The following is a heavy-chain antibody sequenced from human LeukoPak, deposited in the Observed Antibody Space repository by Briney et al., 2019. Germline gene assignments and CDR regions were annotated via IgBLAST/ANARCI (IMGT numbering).Heavy chain of an antibody. Sequence: GGSLRLSCAASGFTFSTCGMHWVRQAPGKGLEWVAFIRYGGSDIYYGDSVKGRFTISRDNSKNTLYLQMNSLRAEDTAVYYCAKGSGYTYGLYYFEYWGQGTLITVSS. V-gene: IGHV3-30*02. CDR3: AKGSGYTYGLYYFEY. J-gene: IGHJ4*02. D-gene: IGHD5-18*01. CDR1: GFTFSTCG. CDR2: IRYGGSDI.